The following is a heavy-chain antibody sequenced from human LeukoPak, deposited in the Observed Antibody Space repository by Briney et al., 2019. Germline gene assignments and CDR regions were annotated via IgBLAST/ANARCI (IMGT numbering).Heavy chain of an antibody. CDR1: GGSISSSSYY. J-gene: IGHJ5*02. CDR3: ARVGEPLPFDP. V-gene: IGHV4-39*07. D-gene: IGHD1-14*01. Sequence: SETLSLTCTVSGGSISSSSYYWGWIRQPPGKGLEWIGSIYYSGSTYYNPSLKSRVTISVDTSKNQFSLKLSSVTAADTAVYYCARVGEPLPFDPWGQGTLVTVSS. CDR2: IYYSGST.